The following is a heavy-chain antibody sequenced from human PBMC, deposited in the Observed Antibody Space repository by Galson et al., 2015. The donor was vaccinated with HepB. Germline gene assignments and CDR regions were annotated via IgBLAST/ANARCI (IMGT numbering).Heavy chain of an antibody. V-gene: IGHV3-30*09. Sequence: SLRLSCAASGFTFSSYAMHWVRQAPGKGLEWVAVISYDGSKKYYADSVKGRFAISRDNSKNTLYLQMNSLRAEDTAVYYCASFESWIQLYYYYYGLDVWGQGTTVTVSS. D-gene: IGHD5-18*01. J-gene: IGHJ6*02. CDR3: ASFESWIQLYYYYYGLDV. CDR2: ISYDGSKK. CDR1: GFTFSSYA.